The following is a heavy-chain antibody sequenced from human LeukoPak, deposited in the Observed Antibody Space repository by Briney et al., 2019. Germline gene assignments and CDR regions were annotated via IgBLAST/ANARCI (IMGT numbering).Heavy chain of an antibody. CDR2: IYYSGST. CDR1: GGSISSGGYY. CDR3: ARDQITAFDI. V-gene: IGHV4-31*03. Sequence: SETLSLTCTVSGGSISSGGYYWSWIRQHPGKGLEWIGYIYYSGSTYYNPSLKSRVTISVDTSKNQFSLKLSSVTAADTAVYYCARDQITAFDIWGQGTMVTVSS. J-gene: IGHJ3*02. D-gene: IGHD3-16*01.